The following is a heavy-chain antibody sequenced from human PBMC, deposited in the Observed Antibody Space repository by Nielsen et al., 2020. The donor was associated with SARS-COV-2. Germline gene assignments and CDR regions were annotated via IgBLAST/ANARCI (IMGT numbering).Heavy chain of an antibody. CDR2: IYYSGST. D-gene: IGHD3-3*01. J-gene: IGHJ6*02. Sequence: SETLSLTCTVSGGSISSSSYYWGWIRQPPGKGLEWIGSIYYSGSTYYNPSLKSRVTISVDTSKNQFSLKLSSVTAADTAVYYCAAPYYDFWSGYYQYYYYGMDVWGQGTTVTVSS. CDR3: AAPYYDFWSGYYQYYYYGMDV. CDR1: GGSISSSSYY. V-gene: IGHV4-39*01.